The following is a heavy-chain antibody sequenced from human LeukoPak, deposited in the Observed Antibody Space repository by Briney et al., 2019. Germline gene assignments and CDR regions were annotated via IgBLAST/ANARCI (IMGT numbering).Heavy chain of an antibody. CDR3: VRVGSVAGSDYLDY. CDR1: GFTFSDHF. J-gene: IGHJ4*02. CDR2: SRNKAKSYTT. V-gene: IGHV3-72*01. D-gene: IGHD6-19*01. Sequence: GGSLSLSCAISGFTFSDHFLDWVRQAPGKGLEWVGRSRNKAKSYTTEYAASVKGRCTISRDDSKNSLYLQMDSLKTEDTAVYYCVRVGSVAGSDYLDYWGQGTLVTVSS.